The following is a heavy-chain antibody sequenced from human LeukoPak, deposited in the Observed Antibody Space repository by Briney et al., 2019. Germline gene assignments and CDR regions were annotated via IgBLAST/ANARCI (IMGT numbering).Heavy chain of an antibody. D-gene: IGHD3-22*01. CDR1: GFTFNIYT. CDR3: AKASSSGMYEDDYDY. Sequence: GGSPRLSCAASGFTFNIYTMSWVRQAPGKGLEWVSAISESGSSTYYADSVKGRFTISRDSSKNTLYLQMNSLRAEDTAVYYCAKASSSGMYEDDYDYWGQGTLVTVSS. CDR2: ISESGSST. V-gene: IGHV3-23*01. J-gene: IGHJ4*02.